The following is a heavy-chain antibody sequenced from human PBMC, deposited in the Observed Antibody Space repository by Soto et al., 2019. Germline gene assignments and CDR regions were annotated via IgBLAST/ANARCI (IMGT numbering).Heavy chain of an antibody. Sequence: GESLKISCKGSGYSFTSYWISWVRQMPGKGLEWMGRIDPSDSYTNYSPSFQGHVTISADKSISTAYLQWSSLKASDTAMYYCARHCSSTSCYRIHGMVVWGQGTTVTVSS. V-gene: IGHV5-10-1*01. D-gene: IGHD2-2*01. J-gene: IGHJ6*02. CDR2: IDPSDSYT. CDR1: GYSFTSYW. CDR3: ARHCSSTSCYRIHGMVV.